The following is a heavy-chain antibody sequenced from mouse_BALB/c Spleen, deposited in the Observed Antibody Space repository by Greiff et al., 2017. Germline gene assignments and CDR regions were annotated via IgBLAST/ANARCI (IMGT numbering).Heavy chain of an antibody. Sequence: EVKLQESGGGLVQPGGSRKLSCAASGFTFSSFGMHWVRQAPDKGLEWVAYISSGSSTIYYADTVKGRFTISRDNPKNTLFLQMTSLRSEDTAMYYCASNYVGFFDYWGQGTTLTVSS. D-gene: IGHD2-1*01. CDR3: ASNYVGFFDY. CDR1: GFTFSSFG. CDR2: ISSGSSTI. J-gene: IGHJ2*01. V-gene: IGHV5-17*02.